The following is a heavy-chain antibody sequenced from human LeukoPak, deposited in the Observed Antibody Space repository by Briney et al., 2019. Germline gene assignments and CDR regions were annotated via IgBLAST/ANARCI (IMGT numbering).Heavy chain of an antibody. CDR2: FHYSGST. D-gene: IGHD3-22*01. V-gene: IGHV4-59*01. Sequence: SETLSLTCTVSSGSITTYYWSWIRQPPGKGLEWIGYFHYSGSTNYNPSLKSRVTISVDTSKNQFSLKLSSVTAADTAVYYCARDLYYYDSSGYPEYNWFDPWGQGTLVTVSS. CDR1: SGSITTYY. J-gene: IGHJ5*02. CDR3: ARDLYYYDSSGYPEYNWFDP.